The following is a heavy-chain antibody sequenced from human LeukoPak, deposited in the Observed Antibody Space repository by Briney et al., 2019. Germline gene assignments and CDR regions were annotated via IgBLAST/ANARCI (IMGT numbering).Heavy chain of an antibody. CDR1: GGSISSYY. J-gene: IGHJ4*02. V-gene: IGHV4-59*08. CDR3: ARLGGYSYGLAY. CDR2: IYYSGST. D-gene: IGHD5-18*01. Sequence: PSETLSLTCTVSGGSISSYYWSWIRQPPGKGLEWIGYIYYSGSTNYNPSLKSRVTISVDTSKNQFPLKLSSVTAADTAVYYCARLGGYSYGLAYWGQGTLVTVSS.